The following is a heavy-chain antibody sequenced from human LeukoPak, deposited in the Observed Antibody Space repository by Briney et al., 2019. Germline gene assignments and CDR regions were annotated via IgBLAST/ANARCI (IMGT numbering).Heavy chain of an antibody. Sequence: SSETLSLTCTVSGGSISSSSYYWGWIRQPPGKGLEWIGSIYYSGSTYYNPSLKSRVTISVDTSKNQFSLKLSSVTAADTAVYYCARDLKYYYDSSGYVAAFDIWGQGTMVTVSS. CDR2: IYYSGST. CDR1: GGSISSSSYY. CDR3: ARDLKYYYDSSGYVAAFDI. V-gene: IGHV4-39*07. J-gene: IGHJ3*02. D-gene: IGHD3-22*01.